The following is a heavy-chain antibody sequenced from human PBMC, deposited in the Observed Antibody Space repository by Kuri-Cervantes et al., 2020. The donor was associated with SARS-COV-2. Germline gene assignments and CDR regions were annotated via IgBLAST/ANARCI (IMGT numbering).Heavy chain of an antibody. V-gene: IGHV5-51*01. Sequence: GGSLRLSCKGSGYSFTSYWIGWVRQMPGKGLEWMGIIYPGDSDTRYSPSFQGQVTISADKSISTAYPQWSSLKASDTAMYYCARSEVGATTYLDYWGQGTLVTVSS. CDR3: ARSEVGATTYLDY. D-gene: IGHD1-26*01. J-gene: IGHJ4*02. CDR2: IYPGDSDT. CDR1: GYSFTSYW.